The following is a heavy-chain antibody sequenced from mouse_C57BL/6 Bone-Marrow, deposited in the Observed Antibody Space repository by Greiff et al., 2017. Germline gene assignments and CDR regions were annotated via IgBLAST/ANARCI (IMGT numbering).Heavy chain of an antibody. Sequence: VQLQQPGAELVKPGASVKLSCKASGYTFTSYWMHWVKQRPGQVLEWIGMIHPNSGSTNYNEKFKSKATLTVDKSSSTAYMQLSSLTSEDSAVYYCAREGLGYYGREYFDVWGTGTTVTVSS. V-gene: IGHV1-64*01. D-gene: IGHD2-3*01. J-gene: IGHJ1*03. CDR1: GYTFTSYW. CDR3: AREGLGYYGREYFDV. CDR2: IHPNSGST.